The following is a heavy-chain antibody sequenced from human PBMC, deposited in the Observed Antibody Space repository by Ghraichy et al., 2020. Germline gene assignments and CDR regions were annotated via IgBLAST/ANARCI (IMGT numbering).Heavy chain of an antibody. CDR3: AQDTKSGWYDGYFQN. J-gene: IGHJ1*01. D-gene: IGHD6-19*01. CDR2: ISGSGTYP. Sequence: GGSLRLSCAASGFTFSSYAMSWVRQAPGKGLEWVSAISGSGTYPHYAESVKGRFIISRDNSRNTLDLQMNSLGAEDTAVYYCAQDTKSGWYDGYFQNWGQGTLVTVSS. CDR1: GFTFSSYA. V-gene: IGHV3-23*01.